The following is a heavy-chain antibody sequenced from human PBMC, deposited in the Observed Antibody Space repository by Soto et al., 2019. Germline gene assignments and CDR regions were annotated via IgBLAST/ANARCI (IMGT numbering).Heavy chain of an antibody. CDR2: INHRGSA. V-gene: IGHV4-34*01. CDR1: GGTFSAYY. D-gene: IGHD3-22*01. Sequence: QVQLQQWGAGLVEPSETLSLTCAVHGGTFSAYYWSWIRQAPGKGLEWIGEINHRGSATYSPSLKSRVTISVDTAKDQFSLRLTSLTAADTAVYFCARGGWGISSTPYYDNYYYMDIWGNGTTVTVSS. J-gene: IGHJ6*03. CDR3: ARGGWGISSTPYYDNYYYMDI.